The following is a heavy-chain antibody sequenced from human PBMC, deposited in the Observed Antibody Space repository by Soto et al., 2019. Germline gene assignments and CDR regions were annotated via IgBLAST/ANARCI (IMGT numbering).Heavy chain of an antibody. CDR2: IYYSGST. V-gene: IGHV4-59*08. CDR1: GGSISSYY. CDR3: ARLPNYYGSGSYYYYYGMDV. D-gene: IGHD3-10*01. J-gene: IGHJ6*02. Sequence: SETLSLTCTVSGGSISSYYWSWIRQPPGKGLEWIGYIYYSGSTNYNPSLKSRVTISVDTSKNQFSLKLSSVTAADTAVYYCARLPNYYGSGSYYYYYGMDVWGQGTTVTVSS.